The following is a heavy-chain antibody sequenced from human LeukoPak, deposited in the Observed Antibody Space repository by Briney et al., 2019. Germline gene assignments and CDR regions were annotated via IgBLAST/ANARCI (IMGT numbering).Heavy chain of an antibody. V-gene: IGHV1-2*02. CDR3: ARVGGSGSIEY. CDR2: INPNSGGT. D-gene: IGHD3-10*01. CDR1: GYTFTDYY. Sequence: GASVKVSCKASGYTFTDYYMHWVRQAPGQGLEWMGWINPNSGGTNYAQKLQGGVTMTRDTSINTAYMELSRLKSDDTAVYYCARVGGSGSIEYWGQGVLVTVSS. J-gene: IGHJ4*02.